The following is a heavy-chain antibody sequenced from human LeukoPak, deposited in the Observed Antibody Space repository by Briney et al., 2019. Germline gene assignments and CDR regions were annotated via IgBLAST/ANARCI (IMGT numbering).Heavy chain of an antibody. J-gene: IGHJ2*01. V-gene: IGHV5-51*01. Sequence: GESLKISCKGSGYTLSNYWIGWVRRMPGKGLEWMGLIHPGDSDTRYSPSFQGQVTISVDRSISTAYLQWSSLKASDTALYYCARVVVVVPTNWYFDLWGRGTLVTVSS. CDR3: ARVVVVVPTNWYFDL. CDR2: IHPGDSDT. CDR1: GYTLSNYW. D-gene: IGHD2-15*01.